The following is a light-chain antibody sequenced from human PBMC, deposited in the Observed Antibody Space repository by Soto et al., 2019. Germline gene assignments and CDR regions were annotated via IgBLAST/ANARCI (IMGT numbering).Light chain of an antibody. V-gene: IGKV1-8*01. CDR2: AAS. Sequence: AIRMTQSPSTFSASTGDRVTITCRSSQGISSYLAWYQQKPGKAPKLLIYAASTLQSGVPSRFSGSGSGADFTLTISFLQSEDFATYYCQQYYSYPPTLGQGTKVDIK. CDR1: QGISSY. J-gene: IGKJ1*01. CDR3: QQYYSYPPT.